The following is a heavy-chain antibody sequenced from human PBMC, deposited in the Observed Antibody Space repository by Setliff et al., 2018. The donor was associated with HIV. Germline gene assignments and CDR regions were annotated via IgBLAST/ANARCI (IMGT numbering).Heavy chain of an antibody. CDR3: TRDKGYAFDI. Sequence: GGSVRLSCTASGFTFGDYAMSWVRQAPGKGLEWVGFIRSKAYGGTTEYAASVKDRFTVSRDDSKSIAYLQINSLKTEDTAVYYCTRDKGYAFDIWGQGTMVTVSS. CDR2: IRSKAYGGTT. D-gene: IGHD5-18*01. J-gene: IGHJ3*02. CDR1: GFTFGDYA. V-gene: IGHV3-49*04.